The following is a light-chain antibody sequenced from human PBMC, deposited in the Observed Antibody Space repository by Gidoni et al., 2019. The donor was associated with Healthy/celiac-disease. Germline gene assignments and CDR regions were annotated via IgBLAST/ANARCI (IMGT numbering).Light chain of an antibody. CDR1: QMVLYSSNNNNY. CDR3: QQYYSTPRYT. Sequence: DIVMTQSPDSLAVSLGERATIHCTSSQMVLYSSNNNNYLPWYQQQQGQPPKLLIYWASTRESGVPDRFSGRESGTDFTLTISSLQAEDVAVYYCQQYYSTPRYTVXXXTKLEIK. J-gene: IGKJ2*01. CDR2: WAS. V-gene: IGKV4-1*01.